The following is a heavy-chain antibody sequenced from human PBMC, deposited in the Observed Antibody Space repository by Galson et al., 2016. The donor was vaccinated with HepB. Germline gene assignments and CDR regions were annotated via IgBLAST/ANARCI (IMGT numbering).Heavy chain of an antibody. Sequence: SVKVSCKASGGNFSSYAISWVRQAPGQGLEWMGGIIPILDIPNYAQKFRGRVTISADKSTTTSYMELSSLRSEDTALYYCARGGYHYNGLDVWGQGTTVTVSS. V-gene: IGHV1-69*10. CDR2: IIPILDIP. CDR3: ARGGYHYNGLDV. CDR1: GGNFSSYA. J-gene: IGHJ6*02.